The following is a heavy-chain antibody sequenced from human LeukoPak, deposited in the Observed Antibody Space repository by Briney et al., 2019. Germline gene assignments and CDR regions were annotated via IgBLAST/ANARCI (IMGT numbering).Heavy chain of an antibody. J-gene: IGHJ4*02. CDR3: ARAPGGTMSGYFDY. D-gene: IGHD3-10*01. V-gene: IGHV1-69*13. CDR2: IIPIFGTA. Sequence: ASVKVSCKASGGTFSSYAISWVRQAPGQGLEWMGGIIPIFGTANYAQKFQGRVTITADESTSTAYMELSSLRSEDTAVYYCARAPGGTMSGYFDYWGQGTLVTVSS. CDR1: GGTFSSYA.